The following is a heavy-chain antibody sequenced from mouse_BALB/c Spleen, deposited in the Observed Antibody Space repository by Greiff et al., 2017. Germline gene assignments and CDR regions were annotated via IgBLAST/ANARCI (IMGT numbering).Heavy chain of an antibody. J-gene: IGHJ2*01. V-gene: IGHV6-6*02. D-gene: IGHD1-3*01. CDR1: GFTFSNYW. CDR3: TPRDNFDLYYFDY. CDR2: IRVKSNNYAT. Sequence: DVKLVESGGGLVQPGGSMKLSCVASGFTFSNYWMNWVRQSPEKGLEWVAEIRVKSNNYATHYAESVKGRFTISRDDSKSSVYLQMNNLRAEDTGIYYCTPRDNFDLYYFDYWGQGTTLTVSS.